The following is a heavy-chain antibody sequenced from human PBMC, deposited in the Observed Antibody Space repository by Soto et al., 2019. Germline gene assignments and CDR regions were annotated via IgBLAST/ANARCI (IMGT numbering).Heavy chain of an antibody. CDR2: ISAYNGNT. CDR3: ARDYKTVVVVPAGPNAFDI. CDR1: GYTFTSYG. J-gene: IGHJ3*02. Sequence: ASVKVSCKASGYTFTSYGISWVRQAHGQGLAWMGWISAYNGNTNYAQKLQGRDTMTTDTSTSTAYLELRSLRSDDTAVYYCARDYKTVVVVPAGPNAFDIWGQGQMVTVSS. V-gene: IGHV1-18*01. D-gene: IGHD2-2*01.